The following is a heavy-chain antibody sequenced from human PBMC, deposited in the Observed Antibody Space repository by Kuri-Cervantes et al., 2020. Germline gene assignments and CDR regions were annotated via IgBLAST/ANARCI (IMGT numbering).Heavy chain of an antibody. V-gene: IGHV3-30-3*01. CDR3: AKDGGLGMRAFDI. Sequence: LSLTCAASGFTFSSYAMHWVRQAPGKGLEWVAVISYDGSNKYYADSVKGRFTISRDNSKNTLYLQMNSLRAEDTAVYYCAKDGGLGMRAFDIWGQGTMVTVSS. CDR2: ISYDGSNK. CDR1: GFTFSSYA. J-gene: IGHJ3*02. D-gene: IGHD1-26*01.